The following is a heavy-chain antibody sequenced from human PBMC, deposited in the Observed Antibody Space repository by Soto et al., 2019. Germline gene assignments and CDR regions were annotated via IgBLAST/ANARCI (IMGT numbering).Heavy chain of an antibody. Sequence: SETLSLTCSFSNGSISSGYYWGWIRQPPGKGLEWIGSIYHSGSTYYNPSLKSRVTISVDTSKNQFSLKLSSVTAADTAVYYCARYCSSTSCYRGGFDYWGQGTLVTVSS. D-gene: IGHD2-2*01. CDR1: NGSISSGYY. V-gene: IGHV4-38-2*02. J-gene: IGHJ4*02. CDR2: IYHSGST. CDR3: ARYCSSTSCYRGGFDY.